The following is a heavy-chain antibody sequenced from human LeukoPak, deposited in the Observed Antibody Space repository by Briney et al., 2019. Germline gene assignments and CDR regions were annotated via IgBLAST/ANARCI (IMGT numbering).Heavy chain of an antibody. CDR2: INWNGGST. J-gene: IGHJ5*02. CDR1: GFTFDDYG. D-gene: IGHD2-21*02. CDR3: AREGLAYCGGDCYPFDP. V-gene: IGHV3-20*04. Sequence: PGGSLRLSCAASGFTFDDYGMSWVRQAPGKGLEWVSGINWNGGSTGYADSVKGRFTISRDNAKNSLYLQMNSLRAEDTALYYCAREGLAYCGGDCYPFDPWGQGTLVTVSS.